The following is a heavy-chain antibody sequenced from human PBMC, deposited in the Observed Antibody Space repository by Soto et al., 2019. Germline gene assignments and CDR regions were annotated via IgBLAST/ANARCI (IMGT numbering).Heavy chain of an antibody. Sequence: ASVKVSCKASGYTFTSYGISWVRQAPGQGLEWMGWISAYNGNTNYAQKLQGRVTMTTDTSTSTAYMELNSLRAEDTAVYYCARDLVTGLNDYWGQGTLVTVSS. CDR2: ISAYNGNT. CDR1: GYTFTSYG. D-gene: IGHD1-20*01. CDR3: ARDLVTGLNDY. V-gene: IGHV1-18*01. J-gene: IGHJ4*02.